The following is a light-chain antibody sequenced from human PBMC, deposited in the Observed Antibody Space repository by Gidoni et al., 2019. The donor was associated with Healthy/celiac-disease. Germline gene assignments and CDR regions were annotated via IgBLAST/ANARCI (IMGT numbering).Light chain of an antibody. CDR2: GSS. V-gene: IGKV3-20*01. CDR1: QSVSSSY. Sequence: EIVLPQSPGTLSLSPGERATLSCRASQSVSSSYLDWYQQKPGQAPRLLIYGSSSRATGIPDRFSGSGSGTDFTLTISRLEPEDFAVYYCQQYGSSRTFGQGTKVEIK. J-gene: IGKJ1*01. CDR3: QQYGSSRT.